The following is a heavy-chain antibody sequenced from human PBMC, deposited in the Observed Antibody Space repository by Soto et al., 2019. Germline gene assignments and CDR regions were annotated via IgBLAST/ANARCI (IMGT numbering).Heavy chain of an antibody. CDR3: ATENTRRGLTLFRVVIAALYV. CDR2: FDAEEGET. J-gene: IGHJ4*02. Sequence: CKQCVQSITDSSRHCVRLDKGRGREWMVRFDAEEGETVYAEKFRGRLTKTEDTSTDTAYMELSSLRSEDTSGYYCATENTRRGLTLFRVVIAALYVWGQGTPVTVSS. CDR1: VQSITDSS. D-gene: IGHD3-3*01. V-gene: IGHV1-24*01.